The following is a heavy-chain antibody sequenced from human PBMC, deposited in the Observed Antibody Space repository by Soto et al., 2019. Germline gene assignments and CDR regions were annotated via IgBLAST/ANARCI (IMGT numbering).Heavy chain of an antibody. CDR3: ARDPLWGTAMVLWYFDL. D-gene: IGHD5-18*01. Sequence: QVQLVESGGGVVQPGRSLRLSCAASGFTFSSYAMHWVRQAPGKGLEWVAVISYDGSNKYYADSVKGRFTITGDNSKNMLYLQMHSQRAEDTAVYYCARDPLWGTAMVLWYFDLWGRGTLVTVSS. V-gene: IGHV3-30-3*01. CDR2: ISYDGSNK. CDR1: GFTFSSYA. J-gene: IGHJ2*01.